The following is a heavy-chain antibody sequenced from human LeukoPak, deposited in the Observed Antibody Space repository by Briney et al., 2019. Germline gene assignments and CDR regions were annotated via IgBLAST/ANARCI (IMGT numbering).Heavy chain of an antibody. CDR1: GFTFDDYT. V-gene: IGHV3-43*01. CDR3: AIGGYGLDY. J-gene: IGHJ4*02. CDR2: ISWDGGST. D-gene: IGHD5-18*01. Sequence: GGSLRLSCAASGFTFDDYTMHWVRQTPGKGLQWVSLISWDGGSTSYADSVKGRFTISRDNSKNSLYLQINSLTTEDTALYYCAIGGYGLDYWGQGTLVTVSS.